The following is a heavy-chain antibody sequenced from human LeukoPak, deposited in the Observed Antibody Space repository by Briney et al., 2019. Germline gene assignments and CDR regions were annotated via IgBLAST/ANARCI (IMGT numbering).Heavy chain of an antibody. D-gene: IGHD2-15*01. CDR2: IWYDGSNK. CDR1: GFTFSSYG. J-gene: IGHJ5*02. Sequence: PGGSLRLSCAASGFTFSSYGFHWVRQAPGKGLEWLAVIWYDGSNKYYADSVKGRFTISRDNSKNTLYLQMNSLRAEDTAVYYCAKDGSGGGWKWFDPWGQGTLVTVSS. CDR3: AKDGSGGGWKWFDP. V-gene: IGHV3-33*06.